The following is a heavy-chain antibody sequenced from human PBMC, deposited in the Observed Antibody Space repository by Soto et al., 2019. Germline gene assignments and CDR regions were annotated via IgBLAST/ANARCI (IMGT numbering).Heavy chain of an antibody. J-gene: IGHJ4*02. CDR2: IYYSGST. D-gene: IGHD6-13*01. CDR3: ARHGPIAAAGTVFDH. Sequence: PSETLSLTCTVSGGSISSYYWSWIRQPPGKGLEWIGYIYYSGSTNYNPSLKSRVTISVDTSKNQFSLKLSSVTAADTAVYYCARHGPIAAAGTVFDHWGQGSLVTSPQ. V-gene: IGHV4-59*08. CDR1: GGSISSYY.